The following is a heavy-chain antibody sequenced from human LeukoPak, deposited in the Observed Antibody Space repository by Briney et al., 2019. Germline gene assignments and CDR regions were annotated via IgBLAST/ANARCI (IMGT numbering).Heavy chain of an antibody. J-gene: IGHJ4*02. Sequence: GASVKVSCKASGYTFTSYYMHWVRQAPGQGLEWMGIINPSGGSTSYAQKFQGRVTMTRDTSTSTVYMELSSLRSEDTAVYYCAREITDSYGSESNGLYYFDYWGQGTLVTVSS. CDR3: AREITDSYGSESNGLYYFDY. D-gene: IGHD5-18*01. CDR1: GYTFTSYY. CDR2: INPSGGST. V-gene: IGHV1-46*01.